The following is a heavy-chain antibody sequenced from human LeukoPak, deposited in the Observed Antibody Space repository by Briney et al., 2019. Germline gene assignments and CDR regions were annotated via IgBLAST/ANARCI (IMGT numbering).Heavy chain of an antibody. D-gene: IGHD2-2*01. CDR3: ARRLTQYDCFDP. CDR1: GDSVSSNSVT. J-gene: IGHJ5*02. Sequence: SQTLSFTCAISGDSVSSNSVTWNWIRQSPSRGLEWLGRTYYRSTWYNDYAVSVRGRITVNPDTSKNQFSLHLNSVTPEDTAVYYCARRLTQYDCFDPWGQGILVTVSS. CDR2: TYYRSTWYN. V-gene: IGHV6-1*01.